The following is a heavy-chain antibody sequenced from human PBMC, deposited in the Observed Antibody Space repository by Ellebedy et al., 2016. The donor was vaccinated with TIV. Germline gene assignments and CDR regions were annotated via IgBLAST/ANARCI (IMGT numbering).Heavy chain of an antibody. V-gene: IGHV4-30-2*05. CDR1: GGSISSGGYS. Sequence: SETLSLTCAVSGGSISSGGYSWSWIRQPPGKGLEWIGYIYHSGSTYYNPSLKSRVTISVDTSKNQFSLKLSSVTAADTAVYYCARGDTAMVTESFDYWGQGTLVTVSS. CDR2: IYHSGST. J-gene: IGHJ4*02. D-gene: IGHD5-18*01. CDR3: ARGDTAMVTESFDY.